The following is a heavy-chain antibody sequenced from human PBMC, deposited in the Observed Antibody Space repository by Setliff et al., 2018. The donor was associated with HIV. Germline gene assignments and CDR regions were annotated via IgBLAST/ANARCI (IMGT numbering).Heavy chain of an antibody. Sequence: GGSLRLSCEASGFAFDNYGMSWVRQAPGKGLEWVSGINWNGYKTGYVDSVKGRFTISRDNAKNSLYLQMNSLRAEDTALYYCARLDCTSTSCYPAGISYWGQGILVTVSS. V-gene: IGHV3-20*04. CDR2: INWNGYKT. J-gene: IGHJ4*02. CDR1: GFAFDNYG. CDR3: ARLDCTSTSCYPAGISY. D-gene: IGHD2-2*01.